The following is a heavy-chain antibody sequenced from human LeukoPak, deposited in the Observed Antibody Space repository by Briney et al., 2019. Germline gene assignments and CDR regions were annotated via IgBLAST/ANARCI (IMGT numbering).Heavy chain of an antibody. D-gene: IGHD3-22*01. J-gene: IGHJ4*02. CDR3: ARAYLEYYYDTSGSTDY. Sequence: ASVKVSCKASGYTFSSYYKHWVRQAPGQGLEWMGIINPSGGSTSYAQKFQGRVTMTRDTSISTAYLELSRLRSDDTAVYYCARAYLEYYYDTSGSTDYWGQGTLVTVSS. V-gene: IGHV1-46*01. CDR2: INPSGGST. CDR1: GYTFSSYY.